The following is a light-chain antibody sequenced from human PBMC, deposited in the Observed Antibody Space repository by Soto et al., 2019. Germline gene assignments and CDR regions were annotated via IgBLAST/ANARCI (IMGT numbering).Light chain of an antibody. CDR3: QQYGNSRWT. CDR1: QSVSSSY. V-gene: IGKV3-20*01. CDR2: GTS. J-gene: IGKJ1*01. Sequence: EIVLTQSPDTLSLSPGERATHSCRASQSVSSSYLAWYQQTPGQAPRLLIYGTSNRATGIPDRFSGSGSVTDFTLAISILEPEDCAVYYCQQYGNSRWTFGRGTKVEIK.